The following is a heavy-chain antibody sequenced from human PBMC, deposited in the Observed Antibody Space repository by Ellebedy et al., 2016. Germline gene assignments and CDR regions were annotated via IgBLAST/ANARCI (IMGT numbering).Heavy chain of an antibody. V-gene: IGHV4-59*08. CDR1: GGSISGYY. D-gene: IGHD4-17*01. CDR2: IYYSGST. Sequence: SETLSLTCTVSGGSISGYYWSWIRQPPGKGLEWIGYIYYSGSTNYNPPLKSRVTISVDTSKNQFSLKLSSVTAADTAVYYCARCQFGGTVTTFDYWGQGTLVTVSS. CDR3: ARCQFGGTVTTFDY. J-gene: IGHJ4*02.